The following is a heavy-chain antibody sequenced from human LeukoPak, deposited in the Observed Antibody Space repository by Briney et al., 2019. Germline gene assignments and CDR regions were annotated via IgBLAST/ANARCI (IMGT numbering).Heavy chain of an antibody. CDR2: IYPADSDT. V-gene: IGHV5-51*01. J-gene: IGHJ4*02. CDR1: GYSFTSYW. Sequence: GKSLKISCKGSGYSFTSYWIGWVRQMPGKGLEWMGVIYPADSDTRYSPSFQGQVTISVDKSITTAYLQWSSLKASDTAMYYCARSYFGSSGYYYAGYWGQGTLVTVSS. CDR3: ARSYFGSSGYYYAGY. D-gene: IGHD3-22*01.